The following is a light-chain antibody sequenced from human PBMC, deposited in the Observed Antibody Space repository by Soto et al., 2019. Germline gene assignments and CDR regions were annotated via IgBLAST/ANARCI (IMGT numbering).Light chain of an antibody. Sequence: EIVLTQSPATLSLSPGERATLSCRASQGISSHLAWFQQKPGQAPRLLIYDASNRATGIPPRFSGSGSWTDFTLTISSLEPEDFAVYYWQQRSNWPLTFGGGTKVEIK. J-gene: IGKJ4*01. V-gene: IGKV3-11*01. CDR3: QQRSNWPLT. CDR1: QGISSH. CDR2: DAS.